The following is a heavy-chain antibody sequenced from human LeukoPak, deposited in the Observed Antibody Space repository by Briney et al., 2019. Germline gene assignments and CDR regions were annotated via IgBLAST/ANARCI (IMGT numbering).Heavy chain of an antibody. V-gene: IGHV4-34*01. CDR3: AKGSDYGDYGWVSWLDY. CDR1: GGSFSGYY. D-gene: IGHD4-17*01. Sequence: SETLSLTCAVYGGSFSGYYWSWIRQPPGKGLEWIGEINHSGSTNYNPSLKSRVTISVDTSKNQFSLKVKSMTAADTAVYYCAKGSDYGDYGWVSWLDYWGQGTLVTVSS. CDR2: INHSGST. J-gene: IGHJ4*02.